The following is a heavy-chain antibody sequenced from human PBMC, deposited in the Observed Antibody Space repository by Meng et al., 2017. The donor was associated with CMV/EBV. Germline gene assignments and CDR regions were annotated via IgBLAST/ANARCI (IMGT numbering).Heavy chain of an antibody. CDR3: ARGDSFWSGYY. V-gene: IGHV1-69*02. J-gene: IGHJ4*02. D-gene: IGHD3-3*01. CDR2: IIPILGIA. Sequence: KISCKASGGTFSSYTISWVRQAPGQGLEWMGRIIPILGIANYAQKFQGRVTITADKSTSTAYMELSSLRSEDTAVYYCARGDSFWSGYYWGQGTLVTVSS. CDR1: GGTFSSYT.